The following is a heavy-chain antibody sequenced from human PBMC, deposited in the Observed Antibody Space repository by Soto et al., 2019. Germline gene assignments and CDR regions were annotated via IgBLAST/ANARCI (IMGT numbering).Heavy chain of an antibody. CDR2: IYYSGST. CDR3: ASVTRTCISTSCYRYYYGMDV. J-gene: IGHJ6*02. D-gene: IGHD2-2*02. Sequence: PSETLSLTCTVCGGSVSSGSYYWSWVRQPPGKGLEWIGYIYYSGSTNYNPSLKSRVTISVDTSKNQFSLKLSSVTAADTAVYYCASVTRTCISTSCYRYYYGMDVWGQGTTVT. V-gene: IGHV4-61*01. CDR1: GGSVSSGSYY.